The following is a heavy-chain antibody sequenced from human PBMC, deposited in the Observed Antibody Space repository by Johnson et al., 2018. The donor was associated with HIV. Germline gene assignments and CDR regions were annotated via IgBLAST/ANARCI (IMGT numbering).Heavy chain of an antibody. V-gene: IGHV3-33*06. Sequence: QVQLVESGGGVVQPGRSLRLSCAASGFTFSRYGMHWVRQAPGKGLEWVAVIWYDGNNKYYEDSVKGRFTISRDNSKNTLYLQMNSLRAEDTAVYYCAKDRGSPGIPAAFDIWGPGTKVSVSS. D-gene: IGHD1-26*01. CDR2: IWYDGNNK. CDR3: AKDRGSPGIPAAFDI. CDR1: GFTFSRYG. J-gene: IGHJ3*02.